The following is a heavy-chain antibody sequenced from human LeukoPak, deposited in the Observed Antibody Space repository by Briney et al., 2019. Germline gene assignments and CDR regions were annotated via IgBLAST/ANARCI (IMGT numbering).Heavy chain of an antibody. D-gene: IGHD2-2*01. CDR2: IFPTLGIA. J-gene: IGHJ6*02. CDR1: GGTFSSYA. CDR3: ARDYLDGYCSSTSCFYGMDV. Sequence: ASVKVSCKASGGTFSSYAISWVRQAPGQGLEWMGRIFPTLGIANYAQKFQGRVTITADKSTSTAYMELSSLRSEDTAVYYCARDYLDGYCSSTSCFYGMDVWGQGTTVTVSS. V-gene: IGHV1-69*04.